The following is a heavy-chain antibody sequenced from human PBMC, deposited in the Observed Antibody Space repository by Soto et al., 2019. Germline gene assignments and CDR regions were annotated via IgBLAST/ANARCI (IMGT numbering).Heavy chain of an antibody. D-gene: IGHD5-18*01. V-gene: IGHV3-15*07. Sequence: EVQLVESGGGLVKPGGSLRLSCAASGFTFSNAWMNWVRQAPGKGLEWVGRIKSKTDGGTRDYAAPVKGRFTISRDDSKNTLYLQMNSLKTEDTAVYYCTVLVDTAMVPIDYWGQGTLVTVSS. CDR3: TVLVDTAMVPIDY. CDR2: IKSKTDGGTR. CDR1: GFTFSNAW. J-gene: IGHJ4*02.